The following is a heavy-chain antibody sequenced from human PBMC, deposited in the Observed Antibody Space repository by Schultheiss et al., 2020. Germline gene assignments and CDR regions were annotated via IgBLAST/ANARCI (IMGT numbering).Heavy chain of an antibody. CDR2: INPNSGGT. Sequence: ASVKVSCKASGYTFTGYYIHWVRQAPGQGLEWMGWINPNSGGTNYAPRFHGRVTLTRDTSISTAYMELRSLTSDDTAVYYCARAAGTTSIYYYYLDVWGKGTTVTVSS. D-gene: IGHD1-7*01. CDR3: ARAAGTTSIYYYYLDV. J-gene: IGHJ6*03. V-gene: IGHV1-2*02. CDR1: GYTFTGYY.